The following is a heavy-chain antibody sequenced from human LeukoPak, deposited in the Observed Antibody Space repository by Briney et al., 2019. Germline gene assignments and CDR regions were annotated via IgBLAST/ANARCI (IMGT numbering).Heavy chain of an antibody. V-gene: IGHV3-9*01. CDR1: GFIFNNYA. Sequence: GGSLRLSCAGSGFIFNNYAMHWVRQPPGKGLEWVSGISWNSGTIDHADSVRGRFTISRDNAKNSLYLQMDSLRVEDTAFYYCAKDNRRHYTSGPNPDSLHWGQGALVTVSS. CDR2: ISWNSGTI. CDR3: AKDNRRHYTSGPNPDSLH. J-gene: IGHJ4*02. D-gene: IGHD6-19*01.